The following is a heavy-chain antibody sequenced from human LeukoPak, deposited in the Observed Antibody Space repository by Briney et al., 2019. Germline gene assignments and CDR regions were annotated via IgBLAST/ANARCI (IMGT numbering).Heavy chain of an antibody. Sequence: GASVTVSCKASGGTFISYAISWVRQAPGQGLEWMGGIIPIFGTANYAQKFQGRVTITADKSTSTAYMELSSLRSEDTAVYYCARDLDCSGGSCYSLKPFDYWGQGTLVTVSS. D-gene: IGHD2-15*01. J-gene: IGHJ4*02. V-gene: IGHV1-69*06. CDR2: IIPIFGTA. CDR3: ARDLDCSGGSCYSLKPFDY. CDR1: GGTFISYA.